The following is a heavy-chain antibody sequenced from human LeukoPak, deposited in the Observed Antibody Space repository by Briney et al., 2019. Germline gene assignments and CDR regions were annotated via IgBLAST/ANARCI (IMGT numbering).Heavy chain of an antibody. J-gene: IGHJ6*02. CDR3: AKGDSSGGYGMDV. CDR2: ISYDGSNK. D-gene: IGHD6-19*01. V-gene: IGHV3-30*18. CDR1: GFTFSSYG. Sequence: PGGSLRLSCAASGFTFSSYGVHWVRQAPGKGLEWVAVISYDGSNKYYADSVKGRFTISRDNSKNTLYLQMNSLRAEGTAVYYCAKGDSSGGYGMDVWGQGTTVTVSS.